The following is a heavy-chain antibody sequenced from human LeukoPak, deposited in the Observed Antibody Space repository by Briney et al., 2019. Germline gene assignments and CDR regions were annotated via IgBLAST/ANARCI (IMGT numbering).Heavy chain of an antibody. Sequence: SETLSLTCTVSGGSNSNAYWTWVRQPPGKGLEWIGYIFATGTTEYNPSIKSRVTMSIDPSQRHFSLRLTSVPAADTAVYFCARDSGYCDTTSCSDFLDYWGQGTLVTVPS. D-gene: IGHD2-2*01. J-gene: IGHJ4*02. CDR2: IFATGTT. CDR1: GGSNSNAY. CDR3: ARDSGYCDTTSCSDFLDY. V-gene: IGHV4-59*01.